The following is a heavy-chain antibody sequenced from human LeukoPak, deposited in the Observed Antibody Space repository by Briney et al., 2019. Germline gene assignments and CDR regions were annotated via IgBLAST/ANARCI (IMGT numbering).Heavy chain of an antibody. CDR2: IYNFGST. V-gene: IGHV4-59*08. CDR1: GGSISSYY. D-gene: IGHD6-19*01. J-gene: IGHJ5*02. CDR3: ARRRQWLSS. Sequence: SETLSLTCTVSGGSISSYYWSWIRQSPGKGLEWVGHIYNFGSTSYNPSLKSRVTISVDTSKNQFSLKLSSVTAADTAVYYCARRRQWLSSWGQGTLVTVSS.